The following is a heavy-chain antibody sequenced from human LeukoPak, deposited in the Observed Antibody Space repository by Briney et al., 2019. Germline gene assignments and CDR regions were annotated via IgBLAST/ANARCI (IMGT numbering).Heavy chain of an antibody. J-gene: IGHJ4*02. D-gene: IGHD6-19*01. CDR1: GFTSSSYW. Sequence: GGSLRLSCAASGFTSSSYWMSWVRQARWKGVEWVANIKQDGSEKYYVDSVKGRFTISRDNAKNSLYLQMNSLRAEDTAVYYCARDRGSSGWYEFDYWGQGTLVTVSS. CDR3: ARDRGSSGWYEFDY. CDR2: IKQDGSEK. V-gene: IGHV3-7*01.